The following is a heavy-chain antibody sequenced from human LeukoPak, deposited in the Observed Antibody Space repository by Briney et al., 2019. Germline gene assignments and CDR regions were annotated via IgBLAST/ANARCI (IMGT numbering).Heavy chain of an antibody. CDR2: INPNSGGT. V-gene: IGHV1-2*02. J-gene: IGHJ4*02. Sequence: GASVKVSCKPSGYTFTGYYMHWVRQAPGQGLEWMGWINPNSGGTNYAQKFQGRVTVTRDTSISTAYMELSRLRSDDTAVYYCARGTYYDILTGYYYFDYWGQGTLVTVSS. CDR1: GYTFTGYY. D-gene: IGHD3-9*01. CDR3: ARGTYYDILTGYYYFDY.